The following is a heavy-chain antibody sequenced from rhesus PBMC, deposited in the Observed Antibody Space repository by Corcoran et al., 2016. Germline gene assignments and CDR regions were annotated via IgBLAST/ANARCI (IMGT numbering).Heavy chain of an antibody. Sequence: QVQLQESGPGLVKPSETLSLTCAVSGGSFSSYWWRWIRQAQGQGLEWIGYIYGSGSSTNYNPSLKSRVTLSVDTSKNQLSLKLSSVTTADTAVYYCASTVAATPAFDFWGQGLRVTVSS. J-gene: IGHJ3*01. CDR2: IYGSGSST. CDR3: ASTVAATPAFDF. CDR1: GGSFSSYW. V-gene: IGHV4S11*01. D-gene: IGHD4-29*01.